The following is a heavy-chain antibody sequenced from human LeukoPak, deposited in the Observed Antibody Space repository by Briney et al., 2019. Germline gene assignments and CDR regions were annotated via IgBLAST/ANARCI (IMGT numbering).Heavy chain of an antibody. CDR2: IYTSGST. CDR3: ARVLPAALAGTYWFDP. J-gene: IGHJ5*02. V-gene: IGHV4-4*09. D-gene: IGHD2-2*01. CDR1: GGSISSYY. Sequence: PSETLSLTCTVPGGSISSYYWSWIRHPPGKGLEWIGYIYTSGSTNYNPSLKSRVTISVHTSKNQFSLKLSSVTAAHTAVYYCARVLPAALAGTYWFDPWGQGTLVTVSS.